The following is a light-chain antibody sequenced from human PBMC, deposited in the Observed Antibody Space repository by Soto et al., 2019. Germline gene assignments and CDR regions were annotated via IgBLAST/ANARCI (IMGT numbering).Light chain of an antibody. Sequence: QSVLTQPASVSWSPGQSIAISCTGTSGDIGTYNLVSWYQQHPGKAPKLMISEVNKRPSGVSDRFSGSKSGDTASLTISGLRTEDEADYYCCSFAGSGTGVFGTGTKVTVL. CDR1: SGDIGTYNL. V-gene: IGLV2-23*02. CDR2: EVN. CDR3: CSFAGSGTGV. J-gene: IGLJ1*01.